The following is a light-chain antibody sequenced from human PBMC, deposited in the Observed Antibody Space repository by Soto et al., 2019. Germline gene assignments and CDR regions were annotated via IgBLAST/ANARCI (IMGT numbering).Light chain of an antibody. V-gene: IGLV3-21*02. CDR1: NIGSKS. Sequence: SYELTRPPSVSVAPGQTARITCGGSNIGSKSVHWYQQKPGQAPMMVVCANSDRPSGIPERFSGSNSANTATLTISRVEAGDEADYYCHVWDSGSAHHVFGTGTKVTV. J-gene: IGLJ1*01. CDR2: ANS. CDR3: HVWDSGSAHHV.